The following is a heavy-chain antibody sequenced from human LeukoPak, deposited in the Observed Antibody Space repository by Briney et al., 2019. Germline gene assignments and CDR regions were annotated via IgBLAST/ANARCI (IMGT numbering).Heavy chain of an antibody. Sequence: TSETLSLTCTVSGGSISSYYWSWIRQPPGKGLECIGYMYYSGSTNYNPSLKTRVTMSVDTSKNQFSLKLSSVTPADTAIYYCARGFRGDYRCFDYWGQGTLVTVSS. CDR3: ARGFRGDYRCFDY. J-gene: IGHJ4*02. D-gene: IGHD4-11*01. CDR1: GGSISSYY. V-gene: IGHV4-59*01. CDR2: MYYSGST.